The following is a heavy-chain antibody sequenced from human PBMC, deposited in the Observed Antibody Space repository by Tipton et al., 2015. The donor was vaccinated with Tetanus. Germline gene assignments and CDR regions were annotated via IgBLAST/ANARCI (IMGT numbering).Heavy chain of an antibody. Sequence: TLSLTCSVSGGSINSGDYFWTWVRQHPGKGLKWIGYISHSGDTYHNPSLKSRVAISLDTSKTQFSLRLISVTAADTGVYYCARGKSEVTMFGTIIMVRGWLSPWGPGILVSLSP. CDR1: GGSINSGDYF. CDR2: ISHSGDT. D-gene: IGHD3-3*01. J-gene: IGHJ5*02. CDR3: ARGKSEVTMFGTIIMVRGWLSP. V-gene: IGHV4-31*03.